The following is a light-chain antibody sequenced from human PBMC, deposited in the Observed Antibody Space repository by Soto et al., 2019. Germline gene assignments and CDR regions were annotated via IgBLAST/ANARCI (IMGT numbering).Light chain of an antibody. J-gene: IGLJ1*01. CDR3: QSYDSSLSGSYV. V-gene: IGLV1-40*01. Sequence: QAVVTQPPSVSGAPGQRVTISCTGSSSNIGAGYDVHWYQRLPGTAPKVLIYNNNNRPSGAPDRFSGSKSGTSASLAITGLQAEDEADYYCQSYDSSLSGSYVFGTGTKVTVL. CDR1: SSNIGAGYD. CDR2: NNN.